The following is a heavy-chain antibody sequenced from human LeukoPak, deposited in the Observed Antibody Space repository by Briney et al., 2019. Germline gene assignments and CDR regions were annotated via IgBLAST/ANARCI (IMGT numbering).Heavy chain of an antibody. Sequence: SETLSLTCTVSGGSISSYYWSWIRQPPGKGLEWIANIYHTGSTNYNPSLSSQVTISIDTAKNQFSLKLTSVTAADTAVYYCARRGRNSSGWQDYLWGQGTLVTVSS. CDR2: IYHTGST. CDR1: GGSISSYY. J-gene: IGHJ4*02. CDR3: ARRGRNSSGWQDYL. V-gene: IGHV4-59*01. D-gene: IGHD6-25*01.